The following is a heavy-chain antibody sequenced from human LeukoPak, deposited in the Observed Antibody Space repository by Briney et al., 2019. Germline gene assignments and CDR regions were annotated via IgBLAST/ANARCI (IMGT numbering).Heavy chain of an antibody. Sequence: GGSLRLSCAASGFTFSSYWMSWVRQAPGKGLEWVANIKQDGSEKYYVDSVKGRFTISRDNAKNSLYLQMNSLRAEGTAVYYCARDMYSSSWYLNWFDPWGQGTLVTVSS. CDR3: ARDMYSSSWYLNWFDP. CDR1: GFTFSSYW. J-gene: IGHJ5*02. CDR2: IKQDGSEK. V-gene: IGHV3-7*01. D-gene: IGHD6-13*01.